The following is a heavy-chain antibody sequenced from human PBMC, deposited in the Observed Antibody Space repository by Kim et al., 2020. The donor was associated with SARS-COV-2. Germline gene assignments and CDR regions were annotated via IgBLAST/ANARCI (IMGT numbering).Heavy chain of an antibody. V-gene: IGHV4-34*13. J-gene: IGHJ4*02. Sequence: SLKSRVTISVDTSKNQFALKLSSVTAADTAVYYCASLYDSSGYYFPMDDYWGQGTLVTVSS. D-gene: IGHD3-22*01. CDR3: ASLYDSSGYYFPMDDY.